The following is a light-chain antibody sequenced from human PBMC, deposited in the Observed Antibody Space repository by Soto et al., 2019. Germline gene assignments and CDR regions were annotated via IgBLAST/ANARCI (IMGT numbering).Light chain of an antibody. V-gene: IGKV3-15*01. CDR3: QQYSAWPSIT. CDR2: GVS. Sequence: EIVMTQSPETLSVSAGERATLSCRATQSISSYLAWYQLKPGQTPRLLIYGVSTRATGIPARFSGSGSGTEFTLTISSLQSEDVAVYYCQQYSAWPSITFGQGTRLEIK. CDR1: QSISSY. J-gene: IGKJ5*01.